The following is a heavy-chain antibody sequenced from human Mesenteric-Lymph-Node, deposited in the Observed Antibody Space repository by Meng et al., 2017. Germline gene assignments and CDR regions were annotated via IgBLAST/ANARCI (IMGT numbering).Heavy chain of an antibody. CDR2: IYPGDSDT. Sequence: KVSCKGSGYSFTSYWIGWVRQMPGKGLEWMGIIYPGDSDTRYSPSFQGQVTISADKSISTAYLQWSSLKASDTAMYYCARGSDYGDYVSDYWGQGTLVTVSS. D-gene: IGHD4-17*01. J-gene: IGHJ4*02. CDR1: GYSFTSYW. CDR3: ARGSDYGDYVSDY. V-gene: IGHV5-51*01.